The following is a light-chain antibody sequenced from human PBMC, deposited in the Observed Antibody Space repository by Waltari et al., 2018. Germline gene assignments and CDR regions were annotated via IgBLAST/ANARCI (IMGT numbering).Light chain of an antibody. CDR2: GNS. Sequence: QSALTQSPSASGPPGQRVTISCSGSTSNTGSNTATWYQQLPGTAPKLLIYGNSHRPSGVPDRFSGSQSGTSASLAISGLRSEDEADYFCASWDDSLNGLVFGAGTKLTVL. CDR3: ASWDDSLNGLV. V-gene: IGLV1-44*01. CDR1: TSNTGSNT. J-gene: IGLJ3*02.